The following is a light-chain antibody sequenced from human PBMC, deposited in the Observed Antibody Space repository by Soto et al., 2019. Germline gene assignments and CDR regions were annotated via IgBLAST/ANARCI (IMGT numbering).Light chain of an antibody. CDR2: EGT. Sequence: QSALTQPASVSGSPGQSITISCIETTSDFGTKKFFSWYQQQPGKAPKLIIYEGTKRPSGVSSRFSGSKSGNTASLTVSGLQSDDEADYFCCLYTSFFSFFGGGTKLT. CDR3: CLYTSFFSF. J-gene: IGLJ2*01. CDR1: TSDFGTKKF. V-gene: IGLV2-23*01.